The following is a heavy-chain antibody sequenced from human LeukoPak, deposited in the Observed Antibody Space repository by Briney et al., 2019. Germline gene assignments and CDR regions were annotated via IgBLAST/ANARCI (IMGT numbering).Heavy chain of an antibody. CDR2: ISGSGDRT. CDR3: AKGYYGSGSYGWFDY. Sequence: GGSLRLSCAASGFTFRSSEMNWVRQAPGKGLEWVSTISGSGDRTYYADSVKGRFTISRDNSKNTLFLHMNSLRAEDTAVYSCAKGYYGSGSYGWFDYWGQGTLVTVSS. V-gene: IGHV3-23*01. CDR1: GFTFRSSE. J-gene: IGHJ4*02. D-gene: IGHD3-10*01.